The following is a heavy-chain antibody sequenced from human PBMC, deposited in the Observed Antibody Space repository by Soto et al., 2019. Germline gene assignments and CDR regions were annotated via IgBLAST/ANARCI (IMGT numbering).Heavy chain of an antibody. CDR1: GFTFDDYG. CDR2: INWNGGST. CDR3: ASHHYDILTGYSNYYYYGMAV. J-gene: IGHJ6*02. V-gene: IGHV3-20*04. Sequence: LRLSCAASGFTFDDYGMSWVRQAPGKGLEWVSGINWNGGSTGYADSVKGRFTISRDNAKNSLYLQMNSLRAEDTALYYCASHHYDILTGYSNYYYYGMAVWGQGTTVTVSS. D-gene: IGHD3-9*01.